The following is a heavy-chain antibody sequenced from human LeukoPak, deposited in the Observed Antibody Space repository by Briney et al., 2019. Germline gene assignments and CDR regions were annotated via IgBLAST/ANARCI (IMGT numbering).Heavy chain of an antibody. J-gene: IGHJ4*02. CDR2: LYGTGKT. V-gene: IGHV3-66*01. Sequence: GGSLRLSCAASGLSVSSNYLSWVRQAPGKGLEWVSVLYGTGKTYYADSVKGRFTISRDNSKNTLYLQMNSLRAEDTAVYYCARENCGDGYCYDPYYFDYWGQGTLVTVSS. CDR1: GLSVSSNY. CDR3: ARENCGDGYCYDPYYFDY. D-gene: IGHD2-21*02.